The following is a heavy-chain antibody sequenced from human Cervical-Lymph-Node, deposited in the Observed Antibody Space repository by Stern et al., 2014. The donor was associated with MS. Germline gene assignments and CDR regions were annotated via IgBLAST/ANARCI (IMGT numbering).Heavy chain of an antibody. CDR3: ARGGRGSGLDY. CDR2: ISYAGSSE. D-gene: IGHD6-19*01. V-gene: IGHV3-30-3*01. CDR1: GFTFDNYP. Sequence: VQLVESGGGAVQPGRSLRLSCAASGFTFDNYPMHWVRQPAGKGLEWVTFISYAGSSEDYADSVKGRFTISRDNSKNTLYLQLNSLRAEDTAVYYCARGGRGSGLDYWGQGTLVTVSS. J-gene: IGHJ4*02.